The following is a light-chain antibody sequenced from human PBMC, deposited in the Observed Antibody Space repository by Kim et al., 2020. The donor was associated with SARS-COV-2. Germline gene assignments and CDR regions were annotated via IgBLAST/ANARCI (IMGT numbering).Light chain of an antibody. J-gene: IGLJ2*01. CDR2: TNN. V-gene: IGLV1-44*01. CDR3: AAWDDSLNGVV. CDR1: SSNIGSNS. Sequence: ELTQPPSTSGTPGQRVTISCSGSSSNIGSNSVNWYQQLPGTAPKMLIYTNNQRPSGVPDRFSGSKSGTSASLAISGLQSEDEADYYCAAWDDSLNGVVFGGGTQLTVL.